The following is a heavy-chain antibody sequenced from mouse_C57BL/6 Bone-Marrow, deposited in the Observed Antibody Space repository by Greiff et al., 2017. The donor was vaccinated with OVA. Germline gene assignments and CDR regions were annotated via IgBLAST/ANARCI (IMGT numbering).Heavy chain of an antibody. CDR3: AFYYGSSYRYFDV. CDR1: GYSFTDYH. CDR2: INPNYGTT. D-gene: IGHD1-1*01. J-gene: IGHJ1*03. Sequence: VQLQQSGPELVKPGASVQISCKASGYSFTDYHMNWVKQSNGKSLEWIGVINPNYGTTSYNQKFKGKATLTVDQSSSPAYMQLNSLTSKDSAVYYCAFYYGSSYRYFDVWGTGTTVTVSS. V-gene: IGHV1-39*01.